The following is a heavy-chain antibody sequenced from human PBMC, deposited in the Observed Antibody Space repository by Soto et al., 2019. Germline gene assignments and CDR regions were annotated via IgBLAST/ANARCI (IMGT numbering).Heavy chain of an antibody. CDR2: MNPNSGNT. Sequence: ASVKVSCKASGYTFTSYDINWVRQATGQGLEWMGWMNPNSGNTGYAQKFQGRVTMTRNTSISTAYMELSSLRSEDTAVYYCATLIETRLYCSGCSCYVLVDDAFDIWGQGTMVTVSS. D-gene: IGHD2-15*01. J-gene: IGHJ3*02. V-gene: IGHV1-8*01. CDR3: ATLIETRLYCSGCSCYVLVDDAFDI. CDR1: GYTFTSYD.